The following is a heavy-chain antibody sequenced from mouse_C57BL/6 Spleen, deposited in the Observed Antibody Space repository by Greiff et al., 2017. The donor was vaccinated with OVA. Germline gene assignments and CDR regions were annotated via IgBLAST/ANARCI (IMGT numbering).Heavy chain of an antibody. CDR2: IDPEDGET. D-gene: IGHD1-1*01. CDR3: YYYGSRDWYFDV. J-gene: IGHJ1*03. V-gene: IGHV14-2*01. Sequence: EVKLVESGAELVKPGASVKLSCTASGFNIKDYYMHWVKQRTEQGLEWIGRIDPEDGETKYAPKFQGKATITADTSSNTAYLQLSSLTSEDTAVYYCYYYGSRDWYFDVWGTGTTVTVSS. CDR1: GFNIKDYY.